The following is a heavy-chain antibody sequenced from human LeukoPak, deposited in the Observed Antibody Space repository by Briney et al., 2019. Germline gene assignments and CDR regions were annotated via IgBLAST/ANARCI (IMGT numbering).Heavy chain of an antibody. CDR1: GDDFTTHW. CDR3: ARHYRVNSTHFYMDV. Sequence: GESLKISCQASGDDFTTHWIGWVRQTRGRGLEWMGIIYPGDSDTRYSPSFQGQVTISADKSISTANLQWNSLKASDTAIYYCARHYRVNSTHFYMDVWGKGTTVTVSS. CDR2: IYPGDSDT. V-gene: IGHV5-51*01. J-gene: IGHJ6*03. D-gene: IGHD2/OR15-2a*01.